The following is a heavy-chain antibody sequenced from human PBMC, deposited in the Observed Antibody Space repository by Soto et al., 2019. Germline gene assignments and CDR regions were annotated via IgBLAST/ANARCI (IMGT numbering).Heavy chain of an antibody. J-gene: IGHJ4*02. CDR1: GFTFSGLY. Sequence: QVQLTESGGGLVKPGGSLRLSCAASGFTFSGLYMSWIRQAPGKGLEWVSCIDSSGVKKYYAESVRGRFTIARDNAKNSLYLQMNSLRAEDTDVYYFARERGAVTGDDFDYWGQGTLVTVSS. V-gene: IGHV3-11*01. CDR3: ARERGAVTGDDFDY. D-gene: IGHD6-19*01. CDR2: IDSSGVKK.